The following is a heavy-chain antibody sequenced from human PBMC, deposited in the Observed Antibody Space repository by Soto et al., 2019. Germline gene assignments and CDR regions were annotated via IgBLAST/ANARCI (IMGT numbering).Heavy chain of an antibody. V-gene: IGHV4-34*01. CDR1: GGSFSGYY. D-gene: IGHD3-22*01. CDR3: ARGLYYYDSSGYYRPVYYYGMDV. J-gene: IGHJ6*02. CDR2: INHSGST. Sequence: PSETLSLTCAFYGGSFSGYYWSWIRQPPGKGQEWIGEINHSGSTNYNPSLKSRVTISVDTSKNQFSLKLSSVTAADTAVYYCARGLYYYDSSGYYRPVYYYGMDVWGQGTTVTVS.